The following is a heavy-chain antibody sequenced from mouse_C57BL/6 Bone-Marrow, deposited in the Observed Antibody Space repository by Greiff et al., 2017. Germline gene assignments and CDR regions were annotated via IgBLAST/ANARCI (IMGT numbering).Heavy chain of an antibody. CDR1: GYTFTSYG. J-gene: IGHJ3*02. V-gene: IGHV1-81*01. CDR2: IYPRSGNT. D-gene: IGHD1-1*01. CDR3: ARWPHYYGSSFKCGY. Sequence: QVQLKQSGAELARPGASVKLSCKASGYTFTSYGISWVKQRTGQGLEWIGEIYPRSGNTYYNEKFKGKATLTADKSSSTAYMELRSLTSEDSAVYFCARWPHYYGSSFKCGYGGQGTLVTVSA.